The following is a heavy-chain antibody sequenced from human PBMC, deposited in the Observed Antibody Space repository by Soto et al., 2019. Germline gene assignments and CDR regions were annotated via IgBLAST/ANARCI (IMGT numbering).Heavy chain of an antibody. CDR2: IVPIYGTR. D-gene: IGHD3-10*01. CDR1: GGTFSRYA. CDR3: ARDLDYYGSGSHYYYGMGV. V-gene: IGHV1-69*13. Sequence: SVKVFCKASGGTFSRYAFSWVRQAPGQGLGWMGGIVPIYGTRGFAQKFQGRLTITADEPTRTAYMELRSLRPEDTAVYYCARDLDYYGSGSHYYYGMGVWGQGTTVTVSS. J-gene: IGHJ6*02.